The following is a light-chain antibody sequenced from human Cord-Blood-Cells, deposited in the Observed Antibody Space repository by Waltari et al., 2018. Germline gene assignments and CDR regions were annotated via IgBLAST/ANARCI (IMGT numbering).Light chain of an antibody. CDR1: IHRSHS. Sequence: SSELTQDPAVSVALGQTVRITCQGHIHRSHSASWYQQKPVQARVLVIYGKDNRPAGIQDRFSGSSSGNKASLTITGAQAEDEADYYCNSRDSSGTVVFGGGTKLTVL. CDR3: NSRDSSGTVV. V-gene: IGLV3-19*01. CDR2: GKD. J-gene: IGLJ2*01.